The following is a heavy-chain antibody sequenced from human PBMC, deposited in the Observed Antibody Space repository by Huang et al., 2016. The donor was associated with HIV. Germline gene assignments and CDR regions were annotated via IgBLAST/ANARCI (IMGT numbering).Heavy chain of an antibody. CDR3: AKALNYYASGCYIGGTDY. Sequence: QVQLVESGGGVVQPGRSLRLSCAASGFTFSNFGMHWVRQALGKGLEWLAGVSFDVQEEYYVDPAKGRFSISRDNSKSTVYVQMNRLTAEDTAVYYCAKALNYYASGCYIGGTDYWGQGTLVTVSS. V-gene: IGHV3-30*18. CDR2: VSFDVQEE. CDR1: GFTFSNFG. D-gene: IGHD3-10*01. J-gene: IGHJ4*02.